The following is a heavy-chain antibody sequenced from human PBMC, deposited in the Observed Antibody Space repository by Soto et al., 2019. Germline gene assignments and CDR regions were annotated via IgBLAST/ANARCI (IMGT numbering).Heavy chain of an antibody. V-gene: IGHV1-3*01. D-gene: IGHD4-17*01. CDR1: GYTFTSYA. CDR3: AREDYGGNSGDAFDI. Sequence: ASVKVSCKASGYTFTSYAMHWVRQAPGQRLEWMGWINAGNGNTKYSQKFQGRVTITRDTSASTAHMELSSLRSEDTAVYYCAREDYGGNSGDAFDIWGQGTMVTVSS. J-gene: IGHJ3*02. CDR2: INAGNGNT.